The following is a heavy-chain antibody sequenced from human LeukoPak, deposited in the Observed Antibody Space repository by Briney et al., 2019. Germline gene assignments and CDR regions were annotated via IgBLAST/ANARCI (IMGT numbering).Heavy chain of an antibody. CDR2: IWYDGSNK. J-gene: IGHJ4*02. CDR3: ARDAGDSSGYIDY. CDR1: GFTFSSYG. D-gene: IGHD3-22*01. V-gene: IGHV3-33*01. Sequence: GGSLRLSCAASGFTFSSYGMHWVRQAPGKGLEWVAVIWYDGSNKYYADSVKGRFTISRDNSKNTLYLQMNSLRAEDTAVYYCARDAGDSSGYIDYWGQGTLVTVSS.